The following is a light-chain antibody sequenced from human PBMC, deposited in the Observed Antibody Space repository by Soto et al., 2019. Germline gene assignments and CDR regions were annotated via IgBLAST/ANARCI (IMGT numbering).Light chain of an antibody. CDR2: AAS. Sequence: AIRMTQSPSSLSASVGDRVTITCRASQGIRNDLGWYQQKPGEAPKLLIYAASSLQSGVPSRFSGSGFGTDFTLTISSLQPEDFATYYCLQDYNFPLTFGGGTKVDIK. V-gene: IGKV1-6*01. J-gene: IGKJ4*01. CDR3: LQDYNFPLT. CDR1: QGIRND.